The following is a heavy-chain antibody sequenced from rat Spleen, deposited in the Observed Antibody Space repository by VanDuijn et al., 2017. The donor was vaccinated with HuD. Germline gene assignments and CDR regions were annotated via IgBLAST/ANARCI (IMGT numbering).Heavy chain of an antibody. D-gene: IGHD1-7*01. Sequence: EVQLVESGGGLVQPGGSLKLSCAASGFTFSGFYMAWVRQAPKKGLEWIASITYDGSSTYYVDSVKGRFTISRDNARSTLYLQLNSLRSEDTATYYCTRADHIMGIGDAWGQGTSVTVSS. CDR2: ITYDGSST. CDR1: GFTFSGFY. V-gene: IGHV5-22*01. CDR3: TRADHIMGIGDA. J-gene: IGHJ4*01.